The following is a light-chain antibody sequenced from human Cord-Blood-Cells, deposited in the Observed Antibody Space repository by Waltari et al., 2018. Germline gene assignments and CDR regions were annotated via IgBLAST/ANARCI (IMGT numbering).Light chain of an antibody. CDR1: QSVSSN. J-gene: IGKJ3*01. CDR2: GAS. Sequence: EIVMTQSPATLSVSPGERAPLPCRASQSVSSNLAWYQQKPGQAPRRLIYGASTRATGIPARFSGSGSGTEFTLTISSLQSEDFAVYYCQQYNNWPPFTFGPGTKVDIK. CDR3: QQYNNWPPFT. V-gene: IGKV3-15*01.